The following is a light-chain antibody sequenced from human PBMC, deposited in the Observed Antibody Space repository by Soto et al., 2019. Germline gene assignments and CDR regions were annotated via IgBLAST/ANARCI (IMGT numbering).Light chain of an antibody. Sequence: QSVLTQPASVSGSPGQSITISCTGTSSDVGGYNYVFWYQHPPGKAPKLMIYDVTNRPSGASNRFSGSKSGNTASLTISGLQAEDEADYYCTSYTSSSTYVFGTGTKVTVL. CDR1: SSDVGGYNY. CDR2: DVT. CDR3: TSYTSSSTYV. J-gene: IGLJ1*01. V-gene: IGLV2-14*03.